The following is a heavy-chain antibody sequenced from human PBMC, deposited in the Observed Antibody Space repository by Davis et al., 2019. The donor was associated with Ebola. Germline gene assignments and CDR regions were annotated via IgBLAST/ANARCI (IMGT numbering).Heavy chain of an antibody. Sequence: MPSETLSLTCTVPGGSSSSYYWSWIRQPPGKGLEWIGNFHYSGSTNYNPSLKSRVTISVDTSKNQFSLKLSSVTAADTAVYYCAGRSSWYYFDYWGQGTLVTVSS. D-gene: IGHD6-13*01. CDR1: GGSSSSYY. CDR2: FHYSGST. J-gene: IGHJ4*02. CDR3: AGRSSWYYFDY. V-gene: IGHV4-59*08.